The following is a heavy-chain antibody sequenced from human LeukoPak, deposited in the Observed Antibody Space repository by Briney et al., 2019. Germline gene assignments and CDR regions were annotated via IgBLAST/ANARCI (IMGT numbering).Heavy chain of an antibody. V-gene: IGHV3-48*03. CDR3: AREPNIYSSSWSRTFDY. Sequence: PGXSLRLSCAASGFTFSSYEMNWVRQAPGKGLEWVSYISSSGSTIYYADSVKGRFTISRDKAKNSLYLQMNSLRAEDTAVYYCAREPNIYSSSWSRTFDYWGQGTLVTVSS. CDR1: GFTFSSYE. D-gene: IGHD6-13*01. J-gene: IGHJ4*02. CDR2: ISSSGSTI.